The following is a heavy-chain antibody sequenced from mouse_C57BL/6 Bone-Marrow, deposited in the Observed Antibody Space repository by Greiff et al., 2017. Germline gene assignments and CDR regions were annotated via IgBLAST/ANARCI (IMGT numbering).Heavy chain of an antibody. CDR3: AIHYGYDDGFDY. J-gene: IGHJ2*01. V-gene: IGHV1-74*01. CDR1: GYTFTSYW. CDR2: IHPSDSDT. Sequence: QVHVKQPGAELVKPGASVKVSCKASGYTFTSYWMHWVKQRPGQGLEWIGRIHPSDSDTNYNQKFKGKATLTVDKSSSTAYMQLSSLTSEDSAVYYCAIHYGYDDGFDYWGQGTTLTVSS. D-gene: IGHD2-2*01.